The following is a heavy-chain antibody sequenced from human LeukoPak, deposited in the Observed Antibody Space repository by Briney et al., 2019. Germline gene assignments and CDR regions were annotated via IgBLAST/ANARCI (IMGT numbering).Heavy chain of an antibody. J-gene: IGHJ4*02. Sequence: GGSLRLSCAASGFIFSSYGMHWVRQAPGKGLEWVAVIWYDGSNKYYADSVKGRFTISRDNSKNTLYLQMNSLRVEDTAVYYCARGGPEWPLDYWGQGTLVTVST. CDR1: GFIFSSYG. CDR2: IWYDGSNK. V-gene: IGHV3-33*01. CDR3: ARGGPEWPLDY. D-gene: IGHD3-3*01.